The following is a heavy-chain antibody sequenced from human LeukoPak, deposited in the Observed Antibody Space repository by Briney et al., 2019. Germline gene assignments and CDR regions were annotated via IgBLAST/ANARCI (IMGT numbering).Heavy chain of an antibody. Sequence: GGSLRLSCAASGFTFSSYGMHWVRQAPDKGLEWVAFIRYDGGNKYYADSVKGRFTISRDNSKNTLYLQMNSLRPEDTALYYCARGDLPTTHYWGQGALVTVSS. J-gene: IGHJ4*02. CDR2: IRYDGGNK. D-gene: IGHD3-16*01. V-gene: IGHV3-30*02. CDR3: ARGDLPTTHY. CDR1: GFTFSSYG.